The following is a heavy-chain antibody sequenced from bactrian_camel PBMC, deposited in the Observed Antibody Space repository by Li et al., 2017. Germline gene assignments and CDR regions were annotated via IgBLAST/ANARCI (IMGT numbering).Heavy chain of an antibody. J-gene: IGHJ4*01. CDR1: GHPHSSYC. Sequence: HVQLVESGGGSVQAGGSLGLSCAASGHPHSSYCMGWFRQAPGKGRAGVATIDSDGSTEYADFMKGRFTISKDNADNTLYLQMNSLIPEDTAMYYCAADRRPYCSGSYYILAGWDWGQGTQVTVS. CDR2: IDSDGST. CDR3: AADRRPYCSGSYYILAGWD. V-gene: IGHV3S55*01. D-gene: IGHD2*01.